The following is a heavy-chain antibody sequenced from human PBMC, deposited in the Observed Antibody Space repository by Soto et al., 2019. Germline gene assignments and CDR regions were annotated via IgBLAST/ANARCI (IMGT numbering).Heavy chain of an antibody. CDR3: ASWHEREHAYDV. J-gene: IGHJ3*01. V-gene: IGHV3-53*01. Sequence: DVQLVESGGGLIQPGDSLRLSCAAFGLTVSGKKYVAWVRQAPGKGLEWVSALYDVDGSFYADSVKGRFTTSSDSSKTTVYLQMNGLRPDDTAVYYCASWHEREHAYDVWGQGTTVTVSS. CDR1: GLTVSGKKY. CDR2: LYDVDGS. D-gene: IGHD1-1*01.